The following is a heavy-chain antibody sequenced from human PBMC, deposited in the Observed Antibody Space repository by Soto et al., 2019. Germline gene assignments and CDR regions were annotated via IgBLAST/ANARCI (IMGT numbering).Heavy chain of an antibody. J-gene: IGHJ4*02. Sequence: QVQLVQSRAEVKKPGASVKVSCKASGYTFTSYAMHWVRQAPGQRLEWMGWINAGNGNTKYSQKFQGRVTITRDTSASTAYMELSSLRSEDTAVYYCAKGSAPSTFDYWGQGTLVTVSS. CDR1: GYTFTSYA. CDR3: AKGSAPSTFDY. CDR2: INAGNGNT. V-gene: IGHV1-3*01.